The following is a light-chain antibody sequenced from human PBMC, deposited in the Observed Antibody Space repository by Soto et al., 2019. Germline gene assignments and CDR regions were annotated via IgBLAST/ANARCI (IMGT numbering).Light chain of an antibody. V-gene: IGKV3-11*01. CDR2: DVS. CDR3: QRFGTSPPWT. CDR1: QSVTSY. Sequence: EIVLTQSPATLSLSPGERATLSCRASQSVTSYLAWYQQKPGQAPRLLIYDVSNRASGIPARFSGSGSETDFTLTISRLEPEDFAVYYCQRFGTSPPWTFGQGTKVEFK. J-gene: IGKJ1*01.